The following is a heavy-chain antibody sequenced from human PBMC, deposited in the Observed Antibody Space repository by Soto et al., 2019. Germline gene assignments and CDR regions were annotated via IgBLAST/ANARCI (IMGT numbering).Heavy chain of an antibody. Sequence: VASVKVSCKASGYTFTSYGISWVRQAPGQGLEWMGWISAYNGNTNYAQKLQGRVTMTTDTSTSTAYMELRSLRSDDTAVYYCAVTVVTAIHAFDIGGKGTMVTVSS. CDR2: ISAYNGNT. D-gene: IGHD2-21*02. CDR1: GYTFTSYG. J-gene: IGHJ3*02. CDR3: AVTVVTAIHAFDI. V-gene: IGHV1-18*01.